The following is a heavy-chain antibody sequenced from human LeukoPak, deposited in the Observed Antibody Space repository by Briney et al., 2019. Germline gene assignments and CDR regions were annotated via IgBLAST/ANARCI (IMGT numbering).Heavy chain of an antibody. CDR2: ISSSSSYI. CDR3: ARHPIELRLGELSSLYYFDY. V-gene: IGHV3-21*04. CDR1: GFTFSSYS. J-gene: IGHJ4*02. Sequence: GGSLRLSCAASGFTFSSYSMNWVRQAPGKGLEWVSSISSSSSYIYYADSVKGRFTISRDNAKNSLYLQMNSLRAEDTAVYYCARHPIELRLGELSSLYYFDYWGQGTLVTVSS. D-gene: IGHD3-16*02.